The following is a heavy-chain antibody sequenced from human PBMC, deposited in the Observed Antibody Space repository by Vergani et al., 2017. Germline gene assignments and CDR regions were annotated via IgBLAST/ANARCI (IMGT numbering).Heavy chain of an antibody. J-gene: IGHJ4*02. V-gene: IGHV3-7*03. CDR3: ARGGAYVSDPFDY. D-gene: IGHD3-16*01. CDR2: IKQDGVEK. CDR1: GFTLSRNW. Sequence: EVQLVESGGGLVQPGGSLRLSCAASGFTLSRNWMTWVRQAPGKGLQWLAYIKQDGVEKFYVDSVKGRFTISRDNAKNSLYLQVNTLTVEDTAVYYCARGGAYVSDPFDYWGQGTLVTVSS.